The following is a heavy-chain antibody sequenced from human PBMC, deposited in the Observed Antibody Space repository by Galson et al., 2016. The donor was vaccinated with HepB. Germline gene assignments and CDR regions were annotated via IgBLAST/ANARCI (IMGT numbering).Heavy chain of an antibody. Sequence: SLRLSCAASGFTFTNAWMNWVRQAPGKGLEWVGRIKSNSDSGTTDYAAPVKGRFTISRDDSKNTLYLQMNSLKNEDTAVYYCTTDIEGYCGPISCRFWGQGTLVTVSS. D-gene: IGHD2-21*01. J-gene: IGHJ1*01. CDR3: TTDIEGYCGPISCRF. V-gene: IGHV3-15*01. CDR1: GFTFTNAW. CDR2: IKSNSDSGTT.